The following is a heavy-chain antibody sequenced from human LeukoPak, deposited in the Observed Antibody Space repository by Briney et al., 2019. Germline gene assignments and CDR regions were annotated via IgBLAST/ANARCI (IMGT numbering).Heavy chain of an antibody. CDR3: ARDRAVAAAGTPYY. Sequence: PGGSLRLSCAASGFSFSTYGMNWVRQAPGKGLEWISYISESSGSIYYADSVKGRFTISRDNAENSLFLQMNSLRSEDTAVYYCARDRAVAAAGTPYYWGQGTLVTVSS. D-gene: IGHD6-13*01. CDR1: GFSFSTYG. V-gene: IGHV3-48*04. CDR2: ISESSGSI. J-gene: IGHJ4*02.